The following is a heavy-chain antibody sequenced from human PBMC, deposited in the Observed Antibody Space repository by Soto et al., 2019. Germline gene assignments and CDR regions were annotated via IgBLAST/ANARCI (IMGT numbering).Heavy chain of an antibody. CDR3: ARQGPYCSSTSCYLLDRYGMDV. V-gene: IGHV3-74*01. CDR2: LNSDGTRI. J-gene: IGHJ6*02. D-gene: IGHD2-2*01. CDR1: GFTFSDYW. Sequence: PGGSLRLSCAASGFTFSDYWMHWVRQAPGKGLLWVSRLNSDGTRISYADSVKGRFTIARDNAKSTVYLQMNSLRVEDTAVYYCARQGPYCSSTSCYLLDRYGMDVWGQGTTVTV.